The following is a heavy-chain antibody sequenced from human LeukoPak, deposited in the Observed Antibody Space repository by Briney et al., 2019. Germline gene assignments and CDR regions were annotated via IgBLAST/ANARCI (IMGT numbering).Heavy chain of an antibody. D-gene: IGHD3-10*01. CDR3: ARGKRHYYGSGSYYNPYNWFDP. CDR1: GYTFTSYD. V-gene: IGHV1-8*01. Sequence: ASVKVSCKASGYTFTSYDINWVRQATGQGLEWMGWMNPNSGNTGYAQKFQGRVTMTRNTSISTAYMELSSLRSEDTAVYYCARGKRHYYGSGSYYNPYNWFDPWGQGTLVTVSS. CDR2: MNPNSGNT. J-gene: IGHJ5*02.